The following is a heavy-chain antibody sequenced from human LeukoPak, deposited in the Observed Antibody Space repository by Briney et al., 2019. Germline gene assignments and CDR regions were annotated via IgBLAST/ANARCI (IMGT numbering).Heavy chain of an antibody. D-gene: IGHD2-2*01. J-gene: IGHJ5*02. Sequence: ASVKVSCKVSGCTLTELSMHWVRQAPGKGLEWMGGFDPEDGETIYAQKSQGRVTMTEDTSTDTAYMELSSLRSEDTAVYYCATDRDVVAWNWFDPWGQGTLVTVSS. CDR1: GCTLTELS. CDR3: ATDRDVVAWNWFDP. CDR2: FDPEDGET. V-gene: IGHV1-24*01.